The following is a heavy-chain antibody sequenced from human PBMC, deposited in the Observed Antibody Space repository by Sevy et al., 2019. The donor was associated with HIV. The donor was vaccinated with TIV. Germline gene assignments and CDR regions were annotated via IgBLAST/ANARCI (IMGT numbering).Heavy chain of an antibody. D-gene: IGHD4-17*01. J-gene: IGHJ4*02. V-gene: IGHV3-48*03. CDR3: ARDLPPSATTVAHFDY. CDR2: ISNGGTTK. Sequence: GGSLRLSCAASGFTFSSYEMNWVRQAPGKGLEWLSYISNGGTTKSYSDSVRGRFTISRDNARNSLYLQMNSLRAEDTAVYYCARDLPPSATTVAHFDYWGQRTLVTVSS. CDR1: GFTFSSYE.